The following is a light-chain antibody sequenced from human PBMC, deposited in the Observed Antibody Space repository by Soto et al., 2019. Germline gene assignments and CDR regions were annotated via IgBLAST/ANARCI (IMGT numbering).Light chain of an antibody. CDR2: GAS. V-gene: IGKV3-11*01. CDR3: QHRGKWPRT. Sequence: EIVLTQSPATLSLSPGERATLSCRASQSVSSYLAWYQQKPGQAPRPLIYGASNRATDIPARFSGSGSGPDFTLIISSLEPEDFAVYYCQHRGKWPRTFGQGTKLEI. J-gene: IGKJ2*01. CDR1: QSVSSY.